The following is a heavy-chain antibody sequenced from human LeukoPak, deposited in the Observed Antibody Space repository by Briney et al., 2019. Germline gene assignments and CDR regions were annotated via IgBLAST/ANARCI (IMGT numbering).Heavy chain of an antibody. Sequence: ASVKVSCKASGYTFTSYGISWVRQAPGQGLEWMGSISAYNGNTNYAQKLQGRVTMTTDTSTGTAYMELRSLRSDDTAVYYCARDPTIAVADYYFDYWGQGTLVTVSS. CDR2: ISAYNGNT. CDR3: ARDPTIAVADYYFDY. J-gene: IGHJ4*02. D-gene: IGHD6-19*01. V-gene: IGHV1-18*01. CDR1: GYTFTSYG.